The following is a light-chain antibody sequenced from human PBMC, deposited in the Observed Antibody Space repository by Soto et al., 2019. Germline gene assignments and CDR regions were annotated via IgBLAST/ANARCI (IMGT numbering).Light chain of an antibody. CDR1: SSNIGSNT. Sequence: QSVLTQPPSASGTPGQRVTISCSGSSSNIGSNTVNWYQQLRGTAPKLLIYSNNQRPSGVPDRFSGSKSGTSASLAISGLQSEDEADYYCAAGDDSLNGDVVFGGGTKLTVL. CDR2: SNN. CDR3: AAGDDSLNGDVV. V-gene: IGLV1-44*01. J-gene: IGLJ2*01.